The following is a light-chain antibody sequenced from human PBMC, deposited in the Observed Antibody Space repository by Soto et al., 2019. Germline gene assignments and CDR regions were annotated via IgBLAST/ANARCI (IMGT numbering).Light chain of an antibody. V-gene: IGKV1-9*01. Sequence: DIQLTQSPSFLSASVGDRVTITCRASQDINTYLAWYQQKPGKAPKILIFAASTLQNVVPSRFSVSRSGTKFTVTITSLQPEDFATYYCKQRMSYPITFGQGTRLEIK. CDR3: KQRMSYPIT. CDR2: AAS. J-gene: IGKJ5*01. CDR1: QDINTY.